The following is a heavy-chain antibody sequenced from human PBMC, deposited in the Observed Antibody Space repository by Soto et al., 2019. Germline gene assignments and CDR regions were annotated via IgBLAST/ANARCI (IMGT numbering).Heavy chain of an antibody. CDR2: IWYDGSNK. CDR3: ARAPDQVAVADYY. D-gene: IGHD6-19*01. J-gene: IGHJ4*02. Sequence: GGSLRLSCAASGFTFSSYGMHWVRQAPGKGLEWVAVIWYDGSNKYYADSVKGRFTISRDNSKNTLYLQMNSLRAEDTAVYYCARAPDQVAVADYYWGQGTLVAVSS. CDR1: GFTFSSYG. V-gene: IGHV3-33*01.